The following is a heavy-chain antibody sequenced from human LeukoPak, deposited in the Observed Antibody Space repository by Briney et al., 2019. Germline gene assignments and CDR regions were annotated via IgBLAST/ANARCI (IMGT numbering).Heavy chain of an antibody. CDR3: AKGAGYCSGGSCYPYYFDY. J-gene: IGHJ4*02. V-gene: IGHV3-23*01. CDR1: GFTFSNYA. D-gene: IGHD2-15*01. CDR2: IGGSGSRT. Sequence: GGSLRLSCAASGFTFSNYAMNWVRQSPGKGLEWVSTIGGSGSRTYYADSVKGRFTISRDNSRNTLYLQMNSLTAGDTAVYYCAKGAGYCSGGSCYPYYFDYWGQGTLVTVSS.